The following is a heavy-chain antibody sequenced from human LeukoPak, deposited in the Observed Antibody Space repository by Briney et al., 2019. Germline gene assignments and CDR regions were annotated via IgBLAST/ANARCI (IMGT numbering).Heavy chain of an antibody. J-gene: IGHJ4*02. CDR2: IYYSGST. V-gene: IGHV4-59*08. CDR1: SGSISSYY. CDR3: ARHDGSGYPIDY. D-gene: IGHD3-22*01. Sequence: SETLSLTCTVSSGSISSYYWSWIRQPPGKGLEWIGYIYYSGSTNYNPSLKSRVTISVDTSKNQFSLKLSSVTAADTAVYYCARHDGSGYPIDYWGQGTLVTVSS.